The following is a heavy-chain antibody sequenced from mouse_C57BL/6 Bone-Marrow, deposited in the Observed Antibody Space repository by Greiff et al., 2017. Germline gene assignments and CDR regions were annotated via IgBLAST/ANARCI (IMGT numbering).Heavy chain of an antibody. D-gene: IGHD1-1*01. J-gene: IGHJ2*01. CDR3: ARDYNGSGWYFDY. Sequence: EVQLQQSGPELVKPGASVKISCKASGYTFTDYYMNWVKQSHGKSLEWIGDINPNNGGTSYNQKLKGKATLTVDKSSSTAYMELRSLTSEDSAVYYCARDYNGSGWYFDYWGQDSVLTVSA. CDR1: GYTFTDYY. V-gene: IGHV1-26*01. CDR2: INPNNGGT.